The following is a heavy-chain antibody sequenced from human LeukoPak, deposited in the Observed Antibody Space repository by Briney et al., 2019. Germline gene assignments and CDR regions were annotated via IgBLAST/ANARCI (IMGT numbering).Heavy chain of an antibody. CDR1: GGSISSSSYY. CDR3: ARDTGEQWLVRPFDY. D-gene: IGHD6-19*01. Sequence: SETLSLTCTVSGGSISSSSYYWGWIHQPPGKGLEWIGSIYHSGSTYCNPSLKSRVTTSVDTSKNQFSLKLSSVTAADTAVYYCARDTGEQWLVRPFDYWGQGTLVTVSS. J-gene: IGHJ4*02. CDR2: IYHSGST. V-gene: IGHV4-39*02.